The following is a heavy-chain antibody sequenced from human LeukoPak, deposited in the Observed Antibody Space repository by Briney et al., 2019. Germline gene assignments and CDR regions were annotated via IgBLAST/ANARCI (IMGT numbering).Heavy chain of an antibody. Sequence: GGSLRLSCAASGFTSSSYAMSWVRQAPGKGLEWVAGISGSGSSTNYADSVKGRFAISRDNSKNTLYLQMNSLRAKDTAVYYCAKAPLYYYDSSGYFDYWGQGTLVTVSS. J-gene: IGHJ4*02. D-gene: IGHD3-22*01. CDR1: GFTSSSYA. CDR2: ISGSGSST. V-gene: IGHV3-23*01. CDR3: AKAPLYYYDSSGYFDY.